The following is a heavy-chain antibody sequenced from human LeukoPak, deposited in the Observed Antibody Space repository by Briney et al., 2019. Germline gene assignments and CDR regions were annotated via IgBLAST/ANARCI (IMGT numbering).Heavy chain of an antibody. Sequence: SSETLSLTCTVYGTSITSYYWAWIRQSPGKGLEWLGYIYFRGTTDYNPSLKSRVAMSLDTTNHQFSLRLTSVTAADTAVYFCAGSMNFNYFLDLWGQGILVTVSS. J-gene: IGHJ4*02. CDR3: AGSMNFNYFLDL. V-gene: IGHV4-59*01. CDR1: GTSITSYY. CDR2: IYFRGTT. D-gene: IGHD5-24*01.